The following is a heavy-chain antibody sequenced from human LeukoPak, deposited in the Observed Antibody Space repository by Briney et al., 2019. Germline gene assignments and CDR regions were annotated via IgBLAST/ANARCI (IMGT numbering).Heavy chain of an antibody. Sequence: GGSLRLSCAASGFTFSSYEMNWVRQAPGKGLEWVSYISSSGSTIYYADSVKGRFTISRDNAKNSLYLQMNSLRAEDTAVYYCARGGANCGGDCYNAFDIWGQGTMVTVSS. CDR3: ARGGANCGGDCYNAFDI. V-gene: IGHV3-48*03. D-gene: IGHD2-21*02. CDR1: GFTFSSYE. J-gene: IGHJ3*02. CDR2: ISSSGSTI.